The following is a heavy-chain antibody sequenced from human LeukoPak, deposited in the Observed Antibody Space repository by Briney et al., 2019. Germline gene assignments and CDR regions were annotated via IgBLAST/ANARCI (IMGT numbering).Heavy chain of an antibody. CDR3: ARVLYDSSGYYLFDP. J-gene: IGHJ5*02. D-gene: IGHD3-22*01. Sequence: SETLSLTCTVSGGSISSYYWSWIRQPPGKGLEWIGYIYYSGSTNYNPSPKSRVTISVDTSKNQFSLKLSSVTAADTAVYYCARVLYDSSGYYLFDPWGQGTLVTVSS. V-gene: IGHV4-59*01. CDR1: GGSISSYY. CDR2: IYYSGST.